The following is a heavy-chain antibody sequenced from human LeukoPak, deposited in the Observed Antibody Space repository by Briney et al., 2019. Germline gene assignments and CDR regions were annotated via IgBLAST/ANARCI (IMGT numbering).Heavy chain of an antibody. J-gene: IGHJ4*02. CDR2: MNPNRGNT. D-gene: IGHD5-18*01. CDR3: ARYPAYSYRRYFDY. CDR1: GYTFTSYD. V-gene: IGHV1-8*01. Sequence: GASVKVSCKASGYTFTSYDINWVRQATGQGLEWMGWMNPNRGNTGYAQKFQGRVTMNRKTSISTAYMELSSLRSEETAVYYCARYPAYSYRRYFDYWGQGTLVTVSS.